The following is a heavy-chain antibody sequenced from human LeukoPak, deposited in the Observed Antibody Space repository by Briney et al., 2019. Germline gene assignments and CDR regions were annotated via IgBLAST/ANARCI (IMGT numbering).Heavy chain of an antibody. CDR2: IYSGGST. V-gene: IGHV3-53*04. J-gene: IGHJ6*02. CDR1: GFTVSSNY. D-gene: IGHD6-25*01. CDR3: ARSIAATGYGMDV. Sequence: GGSLRLSCAASGFTVSSNYMSWVRQAPGKGLEWVSVIYSGGSTYYADSVKGRFTISRHNSKSTLYLQMNSLRAEDTAVYYCARSIAATGYGMDVWGQGTTVTVSS.